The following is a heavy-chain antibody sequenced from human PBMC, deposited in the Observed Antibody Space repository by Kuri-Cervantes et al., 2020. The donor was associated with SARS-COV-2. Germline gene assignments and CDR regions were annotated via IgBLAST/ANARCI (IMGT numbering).Heavy chain of an antibody. CDR3: ARGGVVPVSFDY. CDR2: IYTSGST. CDR1: GGSISSGSYY. J-gene: IGHJ4*02. D-gene: IGHD2-21*01. Sequence: SETLSLTCTVSGGSISSGSYYWSWIRQPAGKGLEWIGRIYTSGSTYYNPSLKSRVTISVDTSKNQFSLKLSSVTAADTAVYYCARGGVVPVSFDYWGQGTLVTVSS. V-gene: IGHV4-61*02.